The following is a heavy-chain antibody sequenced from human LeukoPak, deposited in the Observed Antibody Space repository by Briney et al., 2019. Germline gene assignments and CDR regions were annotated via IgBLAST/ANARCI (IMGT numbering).Heavy chain of an antibody. CDR1: GFTFSSYW. Sequence: GGSLRLSCAASGFTFSSYWMSWVRQAPGKGLEWVANIKQDGSEKYYVDSVKGRFTISRDNAKNSLYLQMNSLRAEDTAVYYCARGGYGRNYYYYYMDVWGKGTTVTVSS. CDR2: IKQDGSEK. V-gene: IGHV3-7*01. D-gene: IGHD6-13*01. CDR3: ARGGYGRNYYYYYMDV. J-gene: IGHJ6*03.